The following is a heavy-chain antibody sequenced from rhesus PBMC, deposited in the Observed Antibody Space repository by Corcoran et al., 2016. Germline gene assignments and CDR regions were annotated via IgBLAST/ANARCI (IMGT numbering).Heavy chain of an antibody. J-gene: IGHJ6*01. Sequence: QVQLQESGPGLVRPLETLSLTCAVSGGSISSNYWSWIRQAPGKGLEWIGYIYGSASDTTYHPPLKSRVTRSVDTSKNQLSLTLSSVTAADTAVYYCARRGIVGATNYYGLDSWGQGVVVTVSS. V-gene: IGHV4S11*01. CDR3: ARRGIVGATNYYGLDS. CDR1: GGSISSNY. D-gene: IGHD1-44*02. CDR2: IYGSASDT.